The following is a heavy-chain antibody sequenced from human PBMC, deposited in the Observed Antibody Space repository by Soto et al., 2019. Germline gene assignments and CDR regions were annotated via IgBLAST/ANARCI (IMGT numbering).Heavy chain of an antibody. CDR2: ISSDGSNK. J-gene: IGHJ4*02. V-gene: IGHV3-30*18. CDR1: GFTFSSYG. CDR3: AKVRADYYYGSGPFDY. Sequence: QVQLVESGGGVVQPGRSLRLSCAASGFTFSSYGMHWVRQAPGKGLEWVALISSDGSNKYYADSVKGRFTISRDNSKNARYLQMNSLRAEDTAVYYGAKVRADYYYGSGPFDYWGQGTLVTVSS. D-gene: IGHD3-10*01.